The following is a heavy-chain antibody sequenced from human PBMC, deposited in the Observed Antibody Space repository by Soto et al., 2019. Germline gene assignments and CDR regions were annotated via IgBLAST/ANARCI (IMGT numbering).Heavy chain of an antibody. V-gene: IGHV5-51*03. Sequence: ELQLVQSEAEVKKPGESLKISCQSSGYSFPSYCIAWVRQMPGKGLEWMGIICPGDSDSTYSPSFQGQVTISVDRSLRVSYLQWSGLKASDTAMYYCACSYYYGSGSYYKARAFDIWGQGTTVTVSS. D-gene: IGHD3-10*01. J-gene: IGHJ3*02. CDR1: GYSFPSYC. CDR2: ICPGDSDS. CDR3: ACSYYYGSGSYYKARAFDI.